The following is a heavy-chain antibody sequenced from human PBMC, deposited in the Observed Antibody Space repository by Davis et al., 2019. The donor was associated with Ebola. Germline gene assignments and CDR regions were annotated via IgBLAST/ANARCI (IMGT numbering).Heavy chain of an antibody. D-gene: IGHD2-21*01. CDR2: INPSGGNT. CDR1: GYTFTGYY. Sequence: AASVKVSCKASGYTFTGYYMHWVRQAPGQGLEWMGIINPSGGNTGYAQKFQGRVTMTRENSISTAYMELSSLRSEDTAVYYCARVGVAYSDLDYWGQGTLVAVSS. V-gene: IGHV1-46*01. CDR3: ARVGVAYSDLDY. J-gene: IGHJ4*02.